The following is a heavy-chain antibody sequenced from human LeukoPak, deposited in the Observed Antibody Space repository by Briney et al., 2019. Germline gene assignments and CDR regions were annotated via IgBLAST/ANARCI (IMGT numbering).Heavy chain of an antibody. V-gene: IGHV3-74*01. CDR3: AAARNFRFEY. D-gene: IGHD1-7*01. J-gene: IGHJ4*02. Sequence: GGSLRLSCATSGLTFRTTWMHWVRQAPGKGLMWVSRMNGEGTTIDYADSVKGRFTVSRDYAKNTLFLQMNNLRTEDTALYFCAAARNFRFEYWGQGSLVIVSA. CDR2: MNGEGTTI. CDR1: GLTFRTTW.